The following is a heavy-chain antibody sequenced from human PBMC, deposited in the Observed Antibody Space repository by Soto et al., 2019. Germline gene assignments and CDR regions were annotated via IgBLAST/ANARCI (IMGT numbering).Heavy chain of an antibody. V-gene: IGHV3-23*01. CDR2: IIQSGGDT. CDR1: GLTFKTYA. Sequence: GGSLRLSCVTSGLTFKTYAMNWVRQAPGKGLEWVSRIIQSGGDTYYADSVKGRFTVSRDNSKNTLYLQMNSLRAEDTAIYFCAIESNPYDNNALETWGPGTMVTVSS. J-gene: IGHJ3*02. D-gene: IGHD3-22*01. CDR3: AIESNPYDNNALET.